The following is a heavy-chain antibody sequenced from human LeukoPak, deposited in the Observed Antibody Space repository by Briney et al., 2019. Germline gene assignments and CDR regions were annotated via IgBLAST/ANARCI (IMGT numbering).Heavy chain of an antibody. V-gene: IGHV1-46*01. D-gene: IGHD3-10*01. CDR1: GYTFTSYY. J-gene: IGHJ4*02. CDR3: ARRAQGVLDY. Sequence: ASVKVSCKASGYTFTSYYMHWVRQAPGQGLEWMGIINPSGGSTSYAQKFQRRVTMTRDTSTSTVYMEPSSLRSEDTAVYYCARRAQGVLDYWGQGTLVTVSS. CDR2: INPSGGST.